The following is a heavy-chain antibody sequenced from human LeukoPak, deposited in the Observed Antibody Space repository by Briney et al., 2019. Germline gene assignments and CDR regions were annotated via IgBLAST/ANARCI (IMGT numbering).Heavy chain of an antibody. J-gene: IGHJ4*02. CDR2: IWYDGTKK. CDR3: AKDEGVDSWGNTWGLVY. V-gene: IGHV3-33*06. CDR1: EFTFSGYA. Sequence: PGRSLRLSCAASEFTFSGYAMNWVRQAPGKGLEWVAVIWYDGTKKYYADSVKGRFTISRDDSSNTVYLQMDRLRVEDTALYFCAKDEGVDSWGNTWGLVYWGQGALVTVSS. D-gene: IGHD3/OR15-3a*01.